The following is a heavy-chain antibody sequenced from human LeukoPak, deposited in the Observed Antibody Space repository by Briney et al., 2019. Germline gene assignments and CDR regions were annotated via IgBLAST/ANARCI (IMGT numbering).Heavy chain of an antibody. J-gene: IGHJ5*02. CDR2: IKQDGSEK. D-gene: IGHD3-10*01. V-gene: IGHV3-7*01. Sequence: GGSLRLSCAASGFTFSSYWMSWVRQAPGKGLEWVANIKQDGSEKYYVDSVKGRFTISRDNAKNSLYLQMNSLRAEDTAVYYCARDRGLWFGEVNWFDPWGQGTLVTVSS. CDR3: ARDRGLWFGEVNWFDP. CDR1: GFTFSSYW.